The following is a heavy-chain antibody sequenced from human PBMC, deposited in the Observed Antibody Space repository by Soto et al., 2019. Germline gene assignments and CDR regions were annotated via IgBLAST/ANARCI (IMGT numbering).Heavy chain of an antibody. V-gene: IGHV3-21*01. Sequence: GGSLRLSCAASGFTFTRYSMNWVRQAPGKGLEWVSSISSTTNYIYYAGSMKGRFTVSRDNAKNSVYLEMNSLSAEDTAVYYCARESEDLTSNFDYWGQGTLVTVSS. J-gene: IGHJ4*02. CDR1: GFTFTRYS. CDR3: ARESEDLTSNFDY. CDR2: ISSTTNYI.